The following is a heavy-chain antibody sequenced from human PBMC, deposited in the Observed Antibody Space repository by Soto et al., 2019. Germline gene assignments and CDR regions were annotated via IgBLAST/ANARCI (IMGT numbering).Heavy chain of an antibody. CDR3: ARNRDYAFDY. CDR1: GFTFSNHC. Sequence: GGSLRLSCAASGFTFSNHCMSWVRQAPGKGLEWVAIIKQDGSDKYYVDSVKGRFTISRDNAKNSLYLQMNSLRTEDAAVYYCARNRDYAFDYWGRGTLVTVSS. V-gene: IGHV3-7*01. CDR2: IKQDGSDK. J-gene: IGHJ4*02. D-gene: IGHD4-17*01.